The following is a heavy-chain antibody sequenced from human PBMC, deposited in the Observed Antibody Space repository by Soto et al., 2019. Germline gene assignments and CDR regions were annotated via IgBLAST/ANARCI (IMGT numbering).Heavy chain of an antibody. CDR1: GFIFSSYD. V-gene: IGHV3-23*01. J-gene: IGHJ6*02. CDR3: VTRTYPPYYYFYGMDV. CDR2: ISGSGGST. Sequence: GGSLRLSCAASGFIFSSYDMSWVRQAPGKGLEWVSGISGSGGSTYYADSVKGRFTISRDNSKTTLSLEMNSLRAEDTAVYYCVTRTYPPYYYFYGMDVWGQGTTVTVSS.